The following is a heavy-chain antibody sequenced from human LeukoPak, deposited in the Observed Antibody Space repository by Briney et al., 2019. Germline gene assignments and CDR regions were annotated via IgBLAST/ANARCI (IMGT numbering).Heavy chain of an antibody. CDR3: ARVSRWELTRLDY. Sequence: SVKVSCKASGGTFSSYAISWVRQAPGQGLEWMGRIIPILGISNYAQRFQGRVTTTADKSTSTAYMELSSLRSEDTAVYYCARVSRWELTRLDYWGQGTLVTVSS. D-gene: IGHD1-26*01. CDR1: GGTFSSYA. J-gene: IGHJ4*02. V-gene: IGHV1-69*04. CDR2: IIPILGIS.